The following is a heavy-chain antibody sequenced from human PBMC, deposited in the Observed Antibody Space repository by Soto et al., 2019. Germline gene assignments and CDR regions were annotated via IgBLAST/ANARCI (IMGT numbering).Heavy chain of an antibody. CDR1: GYTFTSYG. D-gene: IGHD2-15*01. CDR2: ISAYNGNT. Sequence: QVQLVQSGAEVKKPGASVKVSCKASGYTFTSYGINWVRQAPGQGLEWMGWISAYNGNTNYAQKLQGRVTMTTDTSTSTAYMELRSLRSDDTAVYYCAATDADKYCSGGSCYGVFDYWGQGTLVTVSS. CDR3: AATDADKYCSGGSCYGVFDY. J-gene: IGHJ4*02. V-gene: IGHV1-18*01.